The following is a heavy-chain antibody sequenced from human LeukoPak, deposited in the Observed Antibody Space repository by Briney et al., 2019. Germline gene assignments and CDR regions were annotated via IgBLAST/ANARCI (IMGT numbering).Heavy chain of an antibody. D-gene: IGHD3-10*01. V-gene: IGHV1-8*01. CDR1: GYTFTSYD. CDR3: ARGARYYYGSGSYVDY. CDR2: MNPNSGNT. J-gene: IGHJ4*02. Sequence: ASVKVSCKASGYTFTSYDINWVRQATGQGLEWMGWMNPNSGNTGYAQKFQGRVTMTRNTSISTAYMELSSLRSEGTAVYYCARGARYYYGSGSYVDYWGQGTLVTVSS.